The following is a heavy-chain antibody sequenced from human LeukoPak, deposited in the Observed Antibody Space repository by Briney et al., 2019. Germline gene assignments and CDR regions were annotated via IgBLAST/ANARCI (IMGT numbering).Heavy chain of an antibody. Sequence: PSETLSLTCAVYGGSFSGYYWSWIRQPPGKGLEWIGYIYYSGSTNYNPSLKSRVTISVDTSKNQFSLKLSSVTAADTAVYYCARGRVGATTRTVWFDPWGQGTLVTVSS. CDR2: IYYSGST. V-gene: IGHV4-59*01. CDR3: ARGRVGATTRTVWFDP. D-gene: IGHD1-26*01. J-gene: IGHJ5*02. CDR1: GGSFSGYY.